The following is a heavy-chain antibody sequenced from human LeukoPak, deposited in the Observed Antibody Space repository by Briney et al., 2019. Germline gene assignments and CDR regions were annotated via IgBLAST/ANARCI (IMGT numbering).Heavy chain of an antibody. V-gene: IGHV3-74*01. J-gene: IGHJ4*02. CDR1: GFTFSNHW. Sequence: GGSLRLSCAASGFTFSNHWMHWVRQAPGKGLMWVLRINRDGSRTDYADSVKGRFTISRDDAKNTLYLQVNSLRAEDTAVYFCARGGSDTAMAHDYWGQGTLVTVSS. CDR2: INRDGSRT. CDR3: ARGGSDTAMAHDY. D-gene: IGHD5-18*01.